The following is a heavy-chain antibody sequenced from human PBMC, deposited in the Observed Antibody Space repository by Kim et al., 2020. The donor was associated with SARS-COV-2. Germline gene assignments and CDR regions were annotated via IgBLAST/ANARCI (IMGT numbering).Heavy chain of an antibody. CDR2: ISYDGSNK. V-gene: IGHV3-30*04. D-gene: IGHD1-26*01. CDR1: GFTFSSYA. J-gene: IGHJ4*02. Sequence: GGSLRLSCAASGFTFSSYAMHWVRQAPGKGLEWVAVISYDGSNKYYVDSVKGRFTISRDNSKNTLYLQMNSLRAEDTAVYYCARRATGLDFDYWGQGTLVTVSS. CDR3: ARRATGLDFDY.